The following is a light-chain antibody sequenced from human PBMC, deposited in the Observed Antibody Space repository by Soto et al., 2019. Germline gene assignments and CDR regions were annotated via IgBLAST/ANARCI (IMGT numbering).Light chain of an antibody. CDR2: GNS. CDR1: SSNIGAGYD. J-gene: IGLJ3*02. Sequence: QLVLTQPPSVSGAPGQRVTISCTGSSSNIGAGYDVHWYQQLPGTAPKPLIYGNSNRPSGVPDRFSGSKSGTSASLAITGLQAEDEADYYCQSYDSSLNGGVFGGGTKLTVL. CDR3: QSYDSSLNGGV. V-gene: IGLV1-40*01.